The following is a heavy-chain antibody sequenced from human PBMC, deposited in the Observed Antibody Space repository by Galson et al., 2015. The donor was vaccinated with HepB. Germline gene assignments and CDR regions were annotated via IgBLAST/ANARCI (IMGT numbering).Heavy chain of an antibody. CDR1: GYKFTSYY. V-gene: IGHV1-46*01. D-gene: IGHD3-10*01. J-gene: IGHJ4*02. Sequence: SVKVSCKASGYKFTSYYMHWVRQAPGQGLEWMGIINPSGGSTDYAQKFQGRLTMTRDTSTSTVFMELSSLRSEDTAVYHCARGELLWDGPDYWGQGTLVTVSS. CDR2: INPSGGST. CDR3: ARGELLWDGPDY.